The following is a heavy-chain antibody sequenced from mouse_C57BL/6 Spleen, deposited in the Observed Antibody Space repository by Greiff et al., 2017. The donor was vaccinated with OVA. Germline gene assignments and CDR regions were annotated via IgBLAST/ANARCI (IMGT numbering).Heavy chain of an antibody. Sequence: QVHVKQPGAELVRPGSSVKLSCKASGYTFTSYWMHWVKQRPIQGLEWIGNIDPSDSATHYNQKFKDKATLTVDKSSSTAYMQLSSLTSEDSAVYYCASSSSGYFDYWGQGTTLTVSS. CDR2: IDPSDSAT. V-gene: IGHV1-52*01. CDR3: ASSSSGYFDY. J-gene: IGHJ2*01. CDR1: GYTFTSYW. D-gene: IGHD3-2*02.